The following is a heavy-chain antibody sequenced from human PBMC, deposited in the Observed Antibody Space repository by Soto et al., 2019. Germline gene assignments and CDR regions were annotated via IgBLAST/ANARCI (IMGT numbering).Heavy chain of an antibody. D-gene: IGHD4-4*01. J-gene: IGHJ4*02. CDR2: ISWNSGSI. CDR1: GFTFDDYA. V-gene: IGHV3-9*01. CDR3: AVMTTVTTNFDY. Sequence: GGSLRLSCAASGFTFDDYAMHWVRQAPGKGLEWVSGISWNSGSIGYADSVKGRFTISRDNAKNSLYLQMNSLRAEDTALYYCAVMTTVTTNFDYWGQGTLVTVSS.